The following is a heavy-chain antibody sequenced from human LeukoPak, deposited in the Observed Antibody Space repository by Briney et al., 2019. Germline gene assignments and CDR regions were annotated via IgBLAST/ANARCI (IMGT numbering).Heavy chain of an antibody. CDR2: IYTSGST. CDR1: GGSISSGSYY. V-gene: IGHV4-61*02. J-gene: IGHJ4*02. Sequence: SETLSLTCTVSGGSISSGSYYWSWIRQPAGKGLEWIGRIYTSGSTNYNPSLKSRVTISVDTSKNQFSLKLSSVTAADTAVYYCARDRVGVSAYDSLFDYWGQGTLVTVSS. CDR3: ARDRVGVSAYDSLFDY. D-gene: IGHD5-12*01.